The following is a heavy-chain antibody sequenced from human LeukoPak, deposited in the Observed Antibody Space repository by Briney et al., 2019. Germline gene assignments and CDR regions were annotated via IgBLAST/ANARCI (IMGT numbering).Heavy chain of an antibody. CDR1: GYTFTGYY. V-gene: IGHV1-2*02. Sequence: ASVKVSCKASGYTFTGYYMHWVRQAPGQGLEWMGWINPNSGGTSYAQKFQGRVTMTEDTSTDTAYMELSSLRSEDTAVYYCATDLTATVRRVDYWGQGTLVTVSS. CDR2: INPNSGGT. D-gene: IGHD4-17*01. CDR3: ATDLTATVRRVDY. J-gene: IGHJ4*02.